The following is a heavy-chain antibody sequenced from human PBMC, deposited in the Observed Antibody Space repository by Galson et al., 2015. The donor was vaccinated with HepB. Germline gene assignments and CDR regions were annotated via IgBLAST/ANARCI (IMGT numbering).Heavy chain of an antibody. V-gene: IGHV1-69*13. D-gene: IGHD3-22*01. CDR1: GGTFSSYA. J-gene: IGHJ3*02. CDR3: ARDDPGYYYDSREQLHFDI. CDR2: IIPIFGTA. Sequence: SVKVSCKASGGTFSSYAISWVRQAPGQGLEWMGGIIPIFGTANYAQKFQGRVTITADESTSTAYMELSSLRSEDTAVYYCARDDPGYYYDSREQLHFDIWGQGTMVTVSS.